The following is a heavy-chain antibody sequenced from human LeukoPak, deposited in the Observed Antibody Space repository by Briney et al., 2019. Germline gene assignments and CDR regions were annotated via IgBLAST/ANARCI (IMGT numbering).Heavy chain of an antibody. V-gene: IGHV4-4*07. D-gene: IGHD3-10*01. CDR2: IYTSGST. CDR3: ARDPYYGSGSYYPSWAFDI. Sequence: SETLSLTCTVSGGSISSFYWSWIRQPAGKGLEWIGRIYTSGSTNYNPSLKSRVTMSVDTSKNQFSLKLSSVTAADTAVYYCARDPYYGSGSYYPSWAFDIWGQGTMVTVSS. J-gene: IGHJ3*02. CDR1: GGSISSFY.